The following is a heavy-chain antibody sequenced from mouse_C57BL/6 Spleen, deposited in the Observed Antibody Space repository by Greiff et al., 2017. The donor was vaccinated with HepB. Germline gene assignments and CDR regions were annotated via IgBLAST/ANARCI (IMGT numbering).Heavy chain of an antibody. CDR3: SRSLYYGSPFAY. Sequence: VQLQQSGAELMKPGASVKLSCKATGYTFTGYWIAWVKQRPGHGLEWIGAILPGSGSTNYNEKFKGKATFTADTASNTAYMQLSSLKTEDAAIYYCSRSLYYGSPFAYWGQGTLVTVSA. CDR2: ILPGSGST. CDR1: GYTFTGYW. D-gene: IGHD1-1*01. J-gene: IGHJ3*01. V-gene: IGHV1-9*01.